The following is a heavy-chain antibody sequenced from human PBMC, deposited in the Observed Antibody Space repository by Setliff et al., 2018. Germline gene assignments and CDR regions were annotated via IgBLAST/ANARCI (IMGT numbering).Heavy chain of an antibody. Sequence: ASVKVSCKTSGYSFTNYGINWVRQATGQGPEWMGWMNPNSGNTGYQQKFQGRVTMTRNTSINTAYMELSSLRSEDTAIYYCARGPFHRGSYNDYWGQGTPVTVSS. CDR2: MNPNSGNT. CDR1: GYSFTNYG. J-gene: IGHJ4*02. D-gene: IGHD3-16*01. CDR3: ARGPFHRGSYNDY. V-gene: IGHV1-8*02.